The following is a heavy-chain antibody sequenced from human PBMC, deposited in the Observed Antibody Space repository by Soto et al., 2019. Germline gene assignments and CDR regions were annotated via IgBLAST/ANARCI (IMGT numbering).Heavy chain of an antibody. CDR3: ARSWVTGKGGMDV. CDR2: INAYTGNT. J-gene: IGHJ6*02. Sequence: QVQLVQSGAEVKKPGASVKVSCNASGYTFTSYGFSWVRQAPGQGLEWMGWINAYTGNTNYAQKFQGRVTMTTDTSTSTAHMELGSLISDDTAVYYCARSWVTGKGGMDVWGQGTTVTVSS. D-gene: IGHD3-16*01. V-gene: IGHV1-18*04. CDR1: GYTFTSYG.